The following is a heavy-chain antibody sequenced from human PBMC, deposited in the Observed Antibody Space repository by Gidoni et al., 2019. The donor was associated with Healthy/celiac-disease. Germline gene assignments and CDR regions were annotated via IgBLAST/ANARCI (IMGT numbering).Heavy chain of an antibody. Sequence: QVQLQQWGAGLLKPSETRSLTCAVYGGSFSGYYWSWIRQPPGKGLEWIGEINHSGSTNYNPSLKSRVTISVDTSKNQFSLKLSSVTAADTAVYYCARGRVFGADVWGQGTTVTVSS. CDR3: ARGRVFGADV. CDR1: GGSFSGYY. D-gene: IGHD3-3*01. J-gene: IGHJ6*02. CDR2: INHSGST. V-gene: IGHV4-34*01.